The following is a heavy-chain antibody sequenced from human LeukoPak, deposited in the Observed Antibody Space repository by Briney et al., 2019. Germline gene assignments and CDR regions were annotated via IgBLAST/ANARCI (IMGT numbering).Heavy chain of an antibody. CDR2: TSYDGSSK. Sequence: GGSLRLSCAASGFTFSSYGMHWVRQAPGKGLEWVAVTSYDGSSKYYGDSVKGRFTISRDIPKNTLYLQMNSLRAEDTAVYYCARTTHAFDIWGQGTLVTVSS. D-gene: IGHD1-1*01. V-gene: IGHV3-30*03. CDR1: GFTFSSYG. J-gene: IGHJ3*02. CDR3: ARTTHAFDI.